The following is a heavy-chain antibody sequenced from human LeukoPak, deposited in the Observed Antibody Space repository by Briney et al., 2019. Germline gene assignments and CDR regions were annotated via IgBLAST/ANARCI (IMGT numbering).Heavy chain of an antibody. CDR1: GGSISSGGYS. J-gene: IGHJ4*02. CDR2: IYYSGTT. V-gene: IGHV4-30-2*05. Sequence: PSETLSLTCAVSGGSISSGGYSWSWIRQPPGKGLEWIGYIYYSGTTYYNPSLKSRLTISVDTSKNQFSLKLSSVTAADTAVYYCARTDSSGYYGDYWGQGTLVTVSS. CDR3: ARTDSSGYYGDY. D-gene: IGHD3-22*01.